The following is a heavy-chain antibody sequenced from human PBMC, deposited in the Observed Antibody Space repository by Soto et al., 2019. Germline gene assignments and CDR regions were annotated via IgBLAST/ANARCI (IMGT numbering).Heavy chain of an antibody. CDR1: GGTFSSYA. CDR2: IIPIFGTA. V-gene: IGHV1-69*13. D-gene: IGHD3-22*01. J-gene: IGHJ1*01. CDR3: ARDPHYYDSSGYSIEYFQH. Sequence: SVKVSCKASGGTFSSYAISWVRQAPGQGLEWMGGIIPIFGTANYAQKFQGRVTITADESTSTAYMELSSLRSEDTAVYYCARDPHYYDSSGYSIEYFQHWGQGTLVTAPQ.